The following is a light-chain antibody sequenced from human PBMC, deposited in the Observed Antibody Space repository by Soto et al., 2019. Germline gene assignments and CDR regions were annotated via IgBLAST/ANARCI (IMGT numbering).Light chain of an antibody. V-gene: IGLV2-14*01. J-gene: IGLJ1*01. CDR2: ASS. Sequence: QSALTQPASVSGSPGQSITISCTGTSSDVGGYNYVSWYQHHAGKAPRLMIYASSNRPSGVSHRFSGSRSGNTASLTISGLQAEDEADYYCSSYTSGTTLYVFGTGTKLPS. CDR3: SSYTSGTTLYV. CDR1: SSDVGGYNY.